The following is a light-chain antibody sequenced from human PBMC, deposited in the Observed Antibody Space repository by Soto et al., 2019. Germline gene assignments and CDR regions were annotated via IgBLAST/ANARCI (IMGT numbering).Light chain of an antibody. CDR1: QGLVYSDGNTN. V-gene: IGKV2-30*01. Sequence: DVVMTQSPLSLPVTLGQPASISCRSSQGLVYSDGNTNLNWFQQRPGHSPRRLIYKVSNRESRARDGFSGSGSGTDFTLKISSVEAEDVGVYYCMQGTHWYTFGQGTKLEIK. J-gene: IGKJ2*01. CDR2: KVS. CDR3: MQGTHWYT.